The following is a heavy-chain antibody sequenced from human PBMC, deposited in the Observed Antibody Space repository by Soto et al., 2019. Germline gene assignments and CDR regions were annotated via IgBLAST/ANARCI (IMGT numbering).Heavy chain of an antibody. J-gene: IGHJ4*02. CDR3: ARLRAGYNSCDY. V-gene: IGHV4-30-4*01. D-gene: IGHD5-12*01. Sequence: SSETLSLTCSVSGGSINSNAYYWSWIRQPPRKGLEWLGYFHNSGSSHYRPSLKSRLNISLDTSKNQFSLKLTSVTPADTAVYYCARLRAGYNSCDYWGLGLMVT. CDR1: GGSINSNAYY. CDR2: FHNSGSS.